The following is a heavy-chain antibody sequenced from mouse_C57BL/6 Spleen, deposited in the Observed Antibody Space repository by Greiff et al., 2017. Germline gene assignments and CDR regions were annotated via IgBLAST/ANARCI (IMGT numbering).Heavy chain of an antibody. J-gene: IGHJ1*03. CDR1: GYSFTDYN. V-gene: IGHV1-39*01. CDR2: INPNYGTT. CDR3: AREVYYYGSRDWYFDV. D-gene: IGHD1-1*01. Sequence: EVKLQESGPELVKPGASVKISCKASGYSFTDYNMNWVKQSNGKSLEWIGVINPNYGTTSYNQKFKGKATLTVDQSSSTAYMQLNSLTSEDSAVYYCAREVYYYGSRDWYFDVWGTGTTVTVSS.